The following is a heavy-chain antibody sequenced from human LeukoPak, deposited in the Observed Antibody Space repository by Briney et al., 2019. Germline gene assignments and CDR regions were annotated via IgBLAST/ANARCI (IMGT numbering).Heavy chain of an antibody. J-gene: IGHJ6*03. Sequence: PSETLSLTCTVSGGSISSYYWSWIRQPPGKGLEWIGYIYYSGSTNYNPSLKSRVTISVDTSKNQFSLKLSSVTAADTAVYYCARELRDFYYYYMDVWGKGTTVTVSS. CDR3: ARELRDFYYYYMDV. V-gene: IGHV4-59*12. D-gene: IGHD3-3*01. CDR2: IYYSGST. CDR1: GGSISSYY.